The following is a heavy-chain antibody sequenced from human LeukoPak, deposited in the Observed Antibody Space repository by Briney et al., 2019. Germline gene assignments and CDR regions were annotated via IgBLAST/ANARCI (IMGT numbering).Heavy chain of an antibody. J-gene: IGHJ4*02. CDR3: ASELRLWPLNYFDD. D-gene: IGHD3-16*01. CDR2: IYTSGST. Sequence: SQTLSLTCTVAGGSMSSGSYYWSWLRQPAGKGLEWIGRIYTSGSTNYNPSLKSRVTISVDTSKNQFSLKLISVNAADTAVYYCASELRLWPLNYFDDWGQGTLVTVSS. CDR1: GGSMSSGSYY. V-gene: IGHV4-61*02.